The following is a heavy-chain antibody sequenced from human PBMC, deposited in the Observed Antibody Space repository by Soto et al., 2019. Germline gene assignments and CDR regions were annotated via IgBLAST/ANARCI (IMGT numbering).Heavy chain of an antibody. Sequence: GASVKVSCKASGYTFTSYYMHWVRQAPGQGLEWMGIINPSGGSTSYAQKFQGRVTMTRDTSTSTVYMELSSLRSEETAVYYCAIGLRVYGQYYYYYMDVWGKGTTVXVSS. J-gene: IGHJ6*03. CDR1: GYTFTSYY. V-gene: IGHV1-46*01. CDR3: AIGLRVYGQYYYYYMDV. CDR2: INPSGGST. D-gene: IGHD2-8*01.